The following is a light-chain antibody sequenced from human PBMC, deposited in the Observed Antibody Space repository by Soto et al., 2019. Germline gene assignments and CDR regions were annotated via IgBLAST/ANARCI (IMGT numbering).Light chain of an antibody. CDR3: QQGGT. Sequence: EIVLTQSPATLSLSPGERATLSCRSSQSVNSYLAWYQQKPGQAPRLLIYDASNRATGIPARFSGSGSGTDFTLTISSLEPKDFAVYYCQQGGTFGQGTRLEIK. J-gene: IGKJ5*01. V-gene: IGKV3-11*01. CDR2: DAS. CDR1: QSVNSY.